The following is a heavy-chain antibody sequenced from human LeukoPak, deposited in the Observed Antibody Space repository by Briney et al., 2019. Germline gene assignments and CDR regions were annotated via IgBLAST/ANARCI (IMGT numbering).Heavy chain of an antibody. CDR3: ARDCGGSCYSGQTYFSYYYYGMDV. Sequence: PGGSLRLSCAACGFTFSSYNMIWVRQAPGKGLEWVSSISTSSSYIYYADSVKGRFTISRDNAKNSLFLQVNSLSAEDTAVYYCARDCGGSCYSGQTYFSYYYYGMDVWGQGTTVTVSS. J-gene: IGHJ6*02. V-gene: IGHV3-21*01. CDR2: ISTSSSYI. D-gene: IGHD2-15*01. CDR1: GFTFSSYN.